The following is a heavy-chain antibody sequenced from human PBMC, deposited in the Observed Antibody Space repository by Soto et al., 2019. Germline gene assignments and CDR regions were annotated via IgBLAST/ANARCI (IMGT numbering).Heavy chain of an antibody. D-gene: IGHD5-18*01. J-gene: IGHJ4*02. V-gene: IGHV3-7*01. CDR2: IKQDGSEK. CDR3: AGARIQLWSQIYFDY. Sequence: EVQLVESGGGLVQPGGSLRLSCAASGFTFSSYWMSWVRQAPGKGLEWVANIKQDGSEKYYVDSVKGRFTISRDNAKNSLYLQINSLRAEDTAVYYCAGARIQLWSQIYFDYWGQGTLVSVSS. CDR1: GFTFSSYW.